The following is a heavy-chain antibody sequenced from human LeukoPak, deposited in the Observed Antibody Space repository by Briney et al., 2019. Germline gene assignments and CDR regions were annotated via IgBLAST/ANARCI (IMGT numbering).Heavy chain of an antibody. CDR1: GGSISSYY. D-gene: IGHD6-13*01. J-gene: IGHJ4*02. CDR3: ARALIPGIAAAGTEFDY. CDR2: IYYSGST. Sequence: PSETLSLTCTVSGGSISSYYWSWIRQPPGKGLEWIGYIYYSGSTNYSPSLKSRVTISVDTSKNQFSLKLSSVTAADTAVYYCARALIPGIAAAGTEFDYWGQGTLVTVSS. V-gene: IGHV4-59*01.